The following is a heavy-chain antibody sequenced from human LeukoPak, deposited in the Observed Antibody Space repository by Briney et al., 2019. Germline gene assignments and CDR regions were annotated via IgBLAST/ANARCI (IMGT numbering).Heavy chain of an antibody. CDR2: INHSGST. D-gene: IGHD3-22*01. CDR1: GGSFSGYY. J-gene: IGHJ4*02. V-gene: IGHV4-34*01. CDR3: ARIRKTYYYDSSGYLLGDYFDY. Sequence: KPSETLSLTCAVYGGSFSGYYWSWIRQPPGKGLEWIGEINHSGSTNYNPSLKSRVTISVDTSKNQFSLKLSSVTAADTAVYYCARIRKTYYYDSSGYLLGDYFDYWGQGTLVTVSS.